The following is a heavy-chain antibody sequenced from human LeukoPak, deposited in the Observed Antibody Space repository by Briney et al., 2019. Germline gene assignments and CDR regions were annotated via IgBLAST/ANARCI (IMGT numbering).Heavy chain of an antibody. J-gene: IGHJ5*02. V-gene: IGHV1-2*02. CDR2: INPNSGGT. CDR3: ARSPGGFPHWLDP. Sequence: GASVKVSCKASGYTFTGYYMHWVRQAPGQGLEWMGWINPNSGGTNYAQKVQGRVTMTTDTSTSTAHMELRSLRSDDTAVYYCARSPGGFPHWLDPWGQGTLVTVSS. CDR1: GYTFTGYY. D-gene: IGHD3-10*01.